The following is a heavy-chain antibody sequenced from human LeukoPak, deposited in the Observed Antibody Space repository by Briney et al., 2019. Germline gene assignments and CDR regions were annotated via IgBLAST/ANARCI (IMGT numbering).Heavy chain of an antibody. V-gene: IGHV4-4*07. CDR3: ARGLKYCSDGTCQSTYFDY. CDR1: GGSISNYY. Sequence: SSTLSLTCTVSGGSISNYYCTWIRQPAGNRQEWIGRISTSGSTDYNPSLKSQVTMSVDTSNNQFSLRLSSVTASDTAIYYCARGLKYCSDGTCQSTYFDYWGQGTLVPVSS. D-gene: IGHD2-15*01. J-gene: IGHJ4*02. CDR2: ISTSGST.